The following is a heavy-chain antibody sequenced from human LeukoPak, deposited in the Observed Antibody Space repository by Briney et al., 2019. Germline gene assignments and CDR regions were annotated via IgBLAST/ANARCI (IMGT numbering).Heavy chain of an antibody. Sequence: GGSLRLSCAASGFTFSSYSMNWVRQAPGKGLEWVSYISSSSGTIYYADSVKGRFTISRDNAKNSLYLQMNSLRAEDTAVYYCARDERGTAMVTSFDYWGQGTLVTVSS. CDR2: ISSSSGTI. J-gene: IGHJ4*02. CDR1: GFTFSSYS. V-gene: IGHV3-48*01. D-gene: IGHD5-18*01. CDR3: ARDERGTAMVTSFDY.